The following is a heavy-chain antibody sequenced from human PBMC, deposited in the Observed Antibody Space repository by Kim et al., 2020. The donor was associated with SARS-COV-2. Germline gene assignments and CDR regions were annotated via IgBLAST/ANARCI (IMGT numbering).Heavy chain of an antibody. V-gene: IGHV3-33*06. D-gene: IGHD6-6*01. CDR1: GFPCSRYV. Sequence: GGSLRLSCAASGFPCSRYVMNWVRQAPGKGLEWVAVIWYDGSNKYYADSVKGRFTISRDNSKNTLYLQMNSLRAEDTAVYYCAKEYSSSLYYYYGMDVWGQGTTVTVSS. CDR3: AKEYSSSLYYYYGMDV. J-gene: IGHJ6*02. CDR2: IWYDGSNK.